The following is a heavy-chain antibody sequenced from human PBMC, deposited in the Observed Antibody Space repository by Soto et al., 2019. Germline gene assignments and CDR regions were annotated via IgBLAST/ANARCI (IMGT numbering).Heavy chain of an antibody. CDR3: TKGALTVLPYFDY. J-gene: IGHJ4*02. Sequence: GGSLRLSCAASGFTFSSYAMSWVRQAPGKGLEWISAISGSGGDTYYADSEKGRFTVSRDNSKNTLYLQMNNLRAEDTAVYYCTKGALTVLPYFDYWGQGTLVTVSS. CDR2: ISGSGGDT. V-gene: IGHV3-23*01. D-gene: IGHD4-17*01. CDR1: GFTFSSYA.